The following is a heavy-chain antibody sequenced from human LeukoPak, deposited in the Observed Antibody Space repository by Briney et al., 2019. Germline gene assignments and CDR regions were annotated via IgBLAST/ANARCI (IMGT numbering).Heavy chain of an antibody. CDR3: ARDRGRYYGSGSYSDWFDP. J-gene: IGHJ5*02. CDR2: IYYSGST. CDR1: GGSISSYY. D-gene: IGHD3-10*01. V-gene: IGHV4-59*01. Sequence: SETVSLTCTVPGGSISSYYWSWIRQPPGKGLEWIGYIYYSGSTNYNPSLKSRVTISVDTSKNQFSLKLSSVTAADTAVYYCARDRGRYYGSGSYSDWFDPWGQGTLVTVSS.